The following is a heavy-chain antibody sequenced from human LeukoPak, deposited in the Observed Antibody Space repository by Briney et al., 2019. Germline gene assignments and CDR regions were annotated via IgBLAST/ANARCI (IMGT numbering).Heavy chain of an antibody. J-gene: IGHJ4*02. V-gene: IGHV1-3*03. CDR1: GFTFTSSA. CDR3: ARGGGPYSSGYYYFGFDY. D-gene: IGHD3-22*01. CDR2: INAGNGNT. Sequence: ASVKVSCKASGFTFTSSAMHWVRQAPRQRLEWMGWINAGNGNTKYSQEFQGRVTITRDTSASTAYMELSSLRSEDMAVYYCARGGGPYSSGYYYFGFDYWGQGTLVTVSS.